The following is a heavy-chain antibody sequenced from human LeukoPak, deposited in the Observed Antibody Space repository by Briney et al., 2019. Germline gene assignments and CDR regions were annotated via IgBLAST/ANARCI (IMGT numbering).Heavy chain of an antibody. V-gene: IGHV3-7*01. D-gene: IGHD2-2*01. CDR2: IKQDGSEK. Sequence: GGSLRLSCAASGFIFSSYWMNWVRQAPGKGLEWVANIKQDGSEKSYVDSVKGRFTISRDNAKNSLFLQMNSLRAEDTAVYYCARGRREHQLLDDDGFDIWGQGTMVTVSS. CDR1: GFIFSSYW. J-gene: IGHJ3*02. CDR3: ARGRREHQLLDDDGFDI.